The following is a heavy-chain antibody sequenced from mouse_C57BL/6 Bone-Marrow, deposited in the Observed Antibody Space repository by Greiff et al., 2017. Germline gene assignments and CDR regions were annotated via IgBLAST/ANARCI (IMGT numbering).Heavy chain of an antibody. CDR2: IDPSDSYT. J-gene: IGHJ3*01. CDR1: GYTFTSYW. Sequence: QVQLQQPGAELVMPGASVKLSCKASGYTFTSYWMHWVKQRPGQGLEWIGEIDPSDSYTNYNQKFKGKATMTVDKSSSTAYMELARLTSEDSAVYYCARSFDGYRAYWGQGTLVTVSA. CDR3: ARSFDGYRAY. D-gene: IGHD2-3*01. V-gene: IGHV1-69*01.